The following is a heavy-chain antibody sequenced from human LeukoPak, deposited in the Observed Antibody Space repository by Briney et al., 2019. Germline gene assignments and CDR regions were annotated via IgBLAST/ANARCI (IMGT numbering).Heavy chain of an antibody. J-gene: IGHJ4*02. CDR1: GFTFSHYG. CDR2: IRDDEVTK. Sequence: GGSLRLSCAASGFTFSHYGVHWVRQAPGEGLEWVAFIRDDEVTKYYSDSVEGRFTISRDNSENTLYLQMNSLRAEDTAVYYCAKHLDCGSTSCPPFDDWGQGTLVTVSS. D-gene: IGHD2-2*01. V-gene: IGHV3-30*02. CDR3: AKHLDCGSTSCPPFDD.